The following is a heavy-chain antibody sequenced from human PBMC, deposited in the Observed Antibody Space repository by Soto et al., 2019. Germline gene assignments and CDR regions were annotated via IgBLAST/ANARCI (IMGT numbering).Heavy chain of an antibody. V-gene: IGHV1-2*04. D-gene: IGHD3-22*01. J-gene: IGHJ4*02. Sequence: ASVKVSCKASGYTFTGYYMHWVRKAPGQGLEWMGWINPNSGGTNYAQKFQGWVTMTRDTSISTAYMELSRLRSDDTAVYYCARVPYYYDSSGYYDYWGQGTLVTVSS. CDR3: ARVPYYYDSSGYYDY. CDR2: INPNSGGT. CDR1: GYTFTGYY.